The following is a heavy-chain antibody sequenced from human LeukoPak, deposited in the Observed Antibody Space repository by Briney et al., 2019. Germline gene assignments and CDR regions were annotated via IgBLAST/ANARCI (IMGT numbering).Heavy chain of an antibody. Sequence: SGTLSLTCTVSAGSISSDDWSSVRQPPGKGLDWVGYIYYSGSTNYNPSLKSRVTISVDTSKNQFSLKLSSVTAADTAVYYCARMMDIVATIGFDPWGQGTLVTVSS. CDR2: IYYSGST. CDR3: ARMMDIVATIGFDP. D-gene: IGHD5-12*01. CDR1: AGSISSDD. J-gene: IGHJ5*02. V-gene: IGHV4-59*01.